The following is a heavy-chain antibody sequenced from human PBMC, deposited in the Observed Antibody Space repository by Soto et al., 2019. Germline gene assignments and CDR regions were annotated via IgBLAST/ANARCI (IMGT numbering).Heavy chain of an antibody. CDR2: INHSGRT. CDR1: GGSFRGYS. V-gene: IGHV4-34*01. D-gene: IGHD6-6*01. CDR3: ARGGRARPFDY. J-gene: IGHJ4*02. Sequence: QVQLPQWGAGLLKPSETLSLTCAVYGGSFRGYSWSWLRQPPGKGLEWIGEINHSGRTNYNPSIKSRGTIPVDTSKNQFSLKLSSVTAADTAVYYCARGGRARPFDYWGQGTLVTVSS.